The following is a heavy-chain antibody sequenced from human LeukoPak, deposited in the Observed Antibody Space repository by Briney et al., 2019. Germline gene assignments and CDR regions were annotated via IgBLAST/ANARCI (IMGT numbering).Heavy chain of an antibody. CDR2: IIPIFGTA. CDR1: GGTFSSYA. CDR3: AREGSYGSGSWRIDY. Sequence: ASVKVSCKASGGTFSSYAISWVRQAPGQGLEWMGGIIPIFGTANYAQKFQGRFTITADESTSTAYMELSSLRSEDTAVYYCAREGSYGSGSWRIDYWGQGTLVTVSS. D-gene: IGHD3-10*01. V-gene: IGHV1-69*13. J-gene: IGHJ4*02.